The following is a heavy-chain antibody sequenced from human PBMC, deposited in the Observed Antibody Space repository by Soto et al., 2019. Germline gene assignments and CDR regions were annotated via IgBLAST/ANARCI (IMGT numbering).Heavy chain of an antibody. J-gene: IGHJ3*02. Sequence: SVKVSCKASGGTFSSYAISWVRQAPGQGLEWMGGIIPIFGTANYAQKFQGRVTITADESTSTAYMELSSLRSEDTAVYYCARARIAAAGLTSDASDIWGQGTMVTVS. CDR1: GGTFSSYA. CDR2: IIPIFGTA. D-gene: IGHD6-13*01. V-gene: IGHV1-69*13. CDR3: ARARIAAAGLTSDASDI.